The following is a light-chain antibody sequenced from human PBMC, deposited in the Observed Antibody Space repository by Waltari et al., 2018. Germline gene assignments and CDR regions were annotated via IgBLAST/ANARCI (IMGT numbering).Light chain of an antibody. CDR2: DVS. J-gene: IGKJ4*01. CDR3: QQRNKWPLT. Sequence: DIVLTQSPATLSLSPGERATLSCRASQSVANFLAWYQQKPGQAPRLLIYDVSNRATDIPGRFSGSVFATDFTLTISDVEPEDIAVYYCQQRNKWPLTFGGGTKVEIK. V-gene: IGKV3-11*01. CDR1: QSVANF.